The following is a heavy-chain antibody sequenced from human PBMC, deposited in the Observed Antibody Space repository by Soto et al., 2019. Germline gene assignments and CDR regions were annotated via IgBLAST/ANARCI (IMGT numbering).Heavy chain of an antibody. J-gene: IGHJ4*02. CDR3: ARLTTTWELSSPLFGY. V-gene: IGHV4-39*01. CDR2: IYYSGST. Sequence: SETLSLTCTVSGGSISSSSYYWGWIRQPPGKGLEWIGSIYYSGSTYYNPSLKSRVTISVDTSKNQFSLKLSSVTAADTAVYYCARLTTTWELSSPLFGYWGQGTLVTVSS. D-gene: IGHD3-16*02. CDR1: GGSISSSSYY.